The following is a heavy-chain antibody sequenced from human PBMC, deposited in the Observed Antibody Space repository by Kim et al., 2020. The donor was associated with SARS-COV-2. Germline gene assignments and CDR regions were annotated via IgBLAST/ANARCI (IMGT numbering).Heavy chain of an antibody. CDR1: GGTFGTYI. Sequence: SVKVSCKASGGTFGTYIITWVRQAPGQGLEWMGGIIPIFGTPEYAQNLQGRVTISADESTSTAYMELSSLRSEDTAVYYCAKKEIVGPLDCWGQGTLVTVSS. J-gene: IGHJ4*02. D-gene: IGHD2-15*01. CDR2: IIPIFGTP. CDR3: AKKEIVGPLDC. V-gene: IGHV1-69*13.